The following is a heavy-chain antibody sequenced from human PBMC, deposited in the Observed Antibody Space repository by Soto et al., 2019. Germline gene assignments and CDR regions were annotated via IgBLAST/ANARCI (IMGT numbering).Heavy chain of an antibody. CDR3: TRLNMITFGGVFFDAFDI. V-gene: IGHV3-73*01. J-gene: IGHJ3*02. CDR1: GFTFSGSA. D-gene: IGHD3-16*01. CDR2: IRSKANSYAT. Sequence: GGSLRLSCAASGFTFSGSAMHWVRQASGKGLEWVGRIRSKANSYATAYAASVKGRFTISRDDSKNTAYLQRNSLKTEDTAVYYCTRLNMITFGGVFFDAFDIWGQGTMVTVAS.